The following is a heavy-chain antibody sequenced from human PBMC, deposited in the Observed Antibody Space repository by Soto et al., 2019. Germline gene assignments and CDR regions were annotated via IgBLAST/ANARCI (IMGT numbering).Heavy chain of an antibody. J-gene: IGHJ4*02. Sequence: PGGSLRLSCAASGFTFSDYYINWVRQAPGKGLEWVGRTRNKANGYTTDYAAFVKGRFTISRDDSKNLIYLQMNSLKTEDTAVYYCAREGSSSGPDYEYWGQGTLVTVSS. CDR2: TRNKANGYTT. CDR1: GFTFSDYY. D-gene: IGHD3-22*01. V-gene: IGHV3-72*01. CDR3: AREGSSSGPDYEY.